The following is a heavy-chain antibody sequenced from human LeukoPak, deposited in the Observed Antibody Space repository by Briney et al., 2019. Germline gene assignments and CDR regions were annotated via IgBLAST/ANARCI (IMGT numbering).Heavy chain of an antibody. D-gene: IGHD3-22*01. CDR1: GGSISSSSYY. J-gene: IGHJ3*02. Sequence: SETLSLTCTVSGGSISSSSYYWGWIRQPPGKGLEWIGSIYYSGSTYYNPSLKSRVTISLDTSKNQFSLKLSSVTAADTAVYYCARDLRYYYDSSGYYDAFDIWGQGTMVTVSS. CDR3: ARDLRYYYDSSGYYDAFDI. CDR2: IYYSGST. V-gene: IGHV4-39*07.